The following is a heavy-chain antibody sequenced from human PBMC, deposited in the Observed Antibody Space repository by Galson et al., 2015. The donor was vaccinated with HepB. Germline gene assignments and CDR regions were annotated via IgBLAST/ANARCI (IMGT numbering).Heavy chain of an antibody. D-gene: IGHD4-23*01. V-gene: IGHV1-69*04. Sequence: SVKVSCKASGGTFSSYAISWVRQAPGQGLEWMGRIIPILGIANYAQKFQGRVTITADKSTSTAYMELSSLRSEDTAVYYCARDGTKPVVTDAFDIWGQGTMVTVSS. CDR3: ARDGTKPVVTDAFDI. J-gene: IGHJ3*02. CDR1: GGTFSSYA. CDR2: IIPILGIA.